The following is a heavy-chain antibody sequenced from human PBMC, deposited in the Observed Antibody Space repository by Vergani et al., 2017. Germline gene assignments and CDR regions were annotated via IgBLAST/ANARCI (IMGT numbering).Heavy chain of an antibody. V-gene: IGHV1-8*01. D-gene: IGHD6-19*01. CDR3: ARGWVAGGYYYYGMDV. J-gene: IGHJ6*02. CDR1: GYTFTSYD. Sequence: QLVQSGPEVKKPGTSVKVSCKASGYTFTSYDINWVRQATGQGLEWMGWMNPNSGNTGYAQKFQGRVTMTRNTSISTAYMELSSLRSEDTAVYYCARGWVAGGYYYYGMDVWGQGTTVTVSS. CDR2: MNPNSGNT.